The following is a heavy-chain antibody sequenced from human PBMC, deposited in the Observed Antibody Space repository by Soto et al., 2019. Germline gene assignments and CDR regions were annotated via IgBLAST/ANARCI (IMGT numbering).Heavy chain of an antibody. CDR2: ISDNGGNT. CDR1: EFTFSNYA. D-gene: IGHD6-6*01. CDR3: SIKFHTSRAFDI. J-gene: IGHJ3*02. V-gene: IGHV3-23*01. Sequence: HPGGSLRLSCAASEFTFSNYAMSWVRQAPGKGLEWVSSISDNGGNTYYADSVKGRFTISRDNAKNSLYLQMNSLRAEDTAVYYCSIKFHTSRAFDIWGQGTMVTVSS.